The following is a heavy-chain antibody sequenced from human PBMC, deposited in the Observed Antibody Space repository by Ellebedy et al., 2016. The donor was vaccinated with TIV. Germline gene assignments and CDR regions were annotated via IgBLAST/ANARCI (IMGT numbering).Heavy chain of an antibody. V-gene: IGHV3-33*08. CDR2: IWYDGSNK. CDR3: ARRALDYSSSSGYYFDY. J-gene: IGHJ4*02. CDR1: GFTFSSYG. D-gene: IGHD6-6*01. Sequence: GESLKISXAASGFTFSSYGMHWVRQAPGKGLEWVAVIWYDGSNKYYADSVKGRFTISRDNSKNTLYLQMNSLRAEDTAVYYCARRALDYSSSSGYYFDYWGQGTLVTVSS.